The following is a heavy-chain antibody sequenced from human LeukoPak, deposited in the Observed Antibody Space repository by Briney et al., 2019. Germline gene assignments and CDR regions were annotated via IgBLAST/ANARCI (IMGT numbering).Heavy chain of an antibody. CDR3: AKERLLNCRGDCYIFDY. D-gene: IGHD2-21*02. CDR1: GFGLGSYN. V-gene: IGHV3-30*18. CDR2: ISFNGNDK. J-gene: IGHJ4*02. Sequence: PGGSLRLSCAASGFGLGSYNMYWVRQAPGKGLEWVTLISFNGNDKKYADSVKRRFTVSRDNSRNTLYLQVNGLRTEDTAVYYCAKERLLNCRGDCYIFDYWGEGTVVTVSS.